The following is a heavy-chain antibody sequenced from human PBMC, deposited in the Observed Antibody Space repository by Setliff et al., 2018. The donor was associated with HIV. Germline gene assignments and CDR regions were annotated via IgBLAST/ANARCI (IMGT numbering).Heavy chain of an antibody. CDR1: GASITSHN. V-gene: IGHV4-4*07. D-gene: IGHD2-2*01. Sequence: SETLSLTCSVSGASITSHNWSWIRQAAGKGLEWIGRIYTRGNTNYNPSLRSRVTMSVDTSKNQFSLKLSSVTAADTAVYYCARDRIEVLVDGPHDVFDIWGRGTMVTVSS. CDR2: IYTRGNT. J-gene: IGHJ3*02. CDR3: ARDRIEVLVDGPHDVFDI.